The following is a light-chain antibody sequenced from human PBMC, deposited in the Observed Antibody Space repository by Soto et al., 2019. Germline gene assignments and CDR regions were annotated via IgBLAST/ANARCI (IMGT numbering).Light chain of an antibody. CDR2: AAS. J-gene: IGKJ1*01. V-gene: IGKV1-8*01. CDR3: QQYVHWPQT. Sequence: AIRMTQSPSSLSASTGDRVTITCRASQGISSYLAWYQQKPGKAPKLLIYAASTLQSGVPARFSGSGSGTEFTLTISSLQSVDFAVYYCQQYVHWPQTFGQGTKVDIK. CDR1: QGISSY.